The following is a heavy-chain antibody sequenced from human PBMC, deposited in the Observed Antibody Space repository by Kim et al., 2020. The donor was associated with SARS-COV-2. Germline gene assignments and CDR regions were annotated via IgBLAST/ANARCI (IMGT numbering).Heavy chain of an antibody. J-gene: IGHJ4*01. CDR2: INHSGST. V-gene: IGHV4-34*01. CDR1: GGSFSGYY. CDR3: ARGPGDTAMVNQKPFDY. Sequence: SETLSLTCAVYGGSFSGYYWSWIRQPPGKGLEWIGEINHSGSTNYNPSLKSRVTISVDTSKNQFSLKLSSVTAADTAVYYCARGPGDTAMVNQKPFDYWG. D-gene: IGHD5-18*01.